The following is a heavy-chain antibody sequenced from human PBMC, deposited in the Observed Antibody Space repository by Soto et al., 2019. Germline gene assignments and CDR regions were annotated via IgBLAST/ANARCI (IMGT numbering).Heavy chain of an antibody. Sequence: SETLSLTCTVSGGSISSYYWSWIRQPPGKGLEWIGYIYYSGSTNYNPSLKSRVTISVDTSKNQFSLKLSSVTAADTAVYYCARAGGHCSGGSCYSGAYYYYGMDVWGQGTTVTVSS. V-gene: IGHV4-59*01. D-gene: IGHD2-15*01. J-gene: IGHJ6*02. CDR3: ARAGGHCSGGSCYSGAYYYYGMDV. CDR2: IYYSGST. CDR1: GGSISSYY.